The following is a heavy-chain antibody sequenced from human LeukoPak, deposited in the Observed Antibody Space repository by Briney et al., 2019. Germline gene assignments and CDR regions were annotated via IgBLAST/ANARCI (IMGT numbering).Heavy chain of an antibody. J-gene: IGHJ6*02. Sequence: PGGSLRLSCAASGFTFSTYAMHWVRQAPGKGLEWVGVISHDGSSKYYADSEKGRFTISRDNSKNSLYVQMNSPRDEDTAVYFCARGNGALGPVPTAMPPYYYSAMDVWGQGTTVTASS. CDR3: ARGNGALGPVPTAMPPYYYSAMDV. CDR1: GFTFSTYA. D-gene: IGHD2-2*01. V-gene: IGHV3-30*04. CDR2: ISHDGSSK.